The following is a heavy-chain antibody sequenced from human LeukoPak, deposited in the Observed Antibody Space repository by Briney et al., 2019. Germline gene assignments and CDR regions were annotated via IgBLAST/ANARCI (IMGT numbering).Heavy chain of an antibody. V-gene: IGHV3-23*01. CDR3: ARDRDEWEFTIDY. CDR1: GFTFSTFA. Sequence: PGGSLRLSCAASGFTFSTFAMSWVRQAPGKGLEWVSDTRSSGDNTYYADSVKGRFTISRDNSKNTLFLQMNSLRAEDTAVYYCARDRDEWEFTIDYWGQGTLVTVSS. CDR2: TRSSGDNT. D-gene: IGHD1-26*01. J-gene: IGHJ4*02.